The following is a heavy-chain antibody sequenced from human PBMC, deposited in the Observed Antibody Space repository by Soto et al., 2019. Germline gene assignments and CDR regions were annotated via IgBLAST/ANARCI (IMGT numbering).Heavy chain of an antibody. CDR2: IRSKAYGGTT. CDR1: GFTFGDYA. Sequence: GGSLRLSCTASGFTFGDYAMSWFRQAPGKGLEWVGFIRSKAYGGTTEYAASVKGRFTISRDDSKSIAYLQMNSLKTEDTAVYYCTRESPRITIFGVPALWDQGTLVTVSS. CDR3: TRESPRITIFGVPAL. V-gene: IGHV3-49*03. D-gene: IGHD3-3*01. J-gene: IGHJ4*02.